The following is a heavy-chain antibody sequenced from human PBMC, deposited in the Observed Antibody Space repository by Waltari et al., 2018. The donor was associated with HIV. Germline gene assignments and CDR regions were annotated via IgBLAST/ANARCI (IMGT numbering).Heavy chain of an antibody. J-gene: IGHJ5*02. CDR2: THPNSGRT. Sequence: AAGQGLEWMGWTHPNSGRTGYARKFQGRVKMTSNTSTSTVYMELSSLRSEDTAIYYCAKSLAAAGTRGWFDTWGQGTLVTVSS. CDR3: AKSLAAAGTRGWFDT. D-gene: IGHD6-25*01. V-gene: IGHV1-8*01.